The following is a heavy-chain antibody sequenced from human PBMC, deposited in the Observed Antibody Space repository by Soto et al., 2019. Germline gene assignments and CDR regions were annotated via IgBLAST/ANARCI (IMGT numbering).Heavy chain of an antibody. D-gene: IGHD2-15*01. CDR2: ISAYNGNT. J-gene: IGHJ3*02. CDR3: ARAPCSGGSCYYQVGAFDI. Sequence: QVQLVQSGAEVKKPGASVKVSCKASGYTFTSYGISWVRQAPGQGLEWMGWISAYNGNTNYAQKLQGRVTMTTDTSTSTAYMKLRSLRSDDTAVYYCARAPCSGGSCYYQVGAFDIWGQGTMVTVSS. V-gene: IGHV1-18*01. CDR1: GYTFTSYG.